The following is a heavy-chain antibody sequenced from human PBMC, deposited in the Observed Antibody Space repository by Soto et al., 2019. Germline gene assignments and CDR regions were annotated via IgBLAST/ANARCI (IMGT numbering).Heavy chain of an antibody. CDR3: ARDRDTIGGRIFDI. V-gene: IGHV4-31*11. D-gene: IGHD3-10*01. Sequence: QVQLQESGPGLVAPSQTLSLTCAVSGDSINSGAHYWNWIRQHPGKGLEWIGNVFYSGSTDYTPSLESGVTILIDMFKNELSLELTSVTAADTAVYYCARDRDTIGGRIFDIWGQGTVVTVSS. CDR2: VFYSGST. CDR1: GDSINSGAHY. J-gene: IGHJ3*02.